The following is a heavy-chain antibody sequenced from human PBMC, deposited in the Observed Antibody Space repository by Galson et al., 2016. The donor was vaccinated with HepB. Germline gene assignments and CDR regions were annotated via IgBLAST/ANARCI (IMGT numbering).Heavy chain of an antibody. CDR2: MRSRSSAI. CDR1: GFTFSGYR. D-gene: IGHD1-1*01. Sequence: SLRPSRAASGFTFSGYRMNWVRQAPGKGLEWVSYMRSRSSAIYYADPVKGRFTISRDKAKHSLNLQMNSLGDEDPAGYYCARDGTGSRNWFDPWGQGTRVTVSS. J-gene: IGHJ5*01. V-gene: IGHV3-48*02. CDR3: ARDGTGSRNWFDP.